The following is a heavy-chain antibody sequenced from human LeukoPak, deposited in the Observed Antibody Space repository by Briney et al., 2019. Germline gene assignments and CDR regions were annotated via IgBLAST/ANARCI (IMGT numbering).Heavy chain of an antibody. D-gene: IGHD4-17*01. CDR3: ARVSFFGDGDYDS. V-gene: IGHV1-2*02. J-gene: IGHJ4*02. Sequence: ASVKVSCKASGYTFTGYYMHWVRQAPGQGLEWMGWINPNSGGTNYAQKFQGRVTMTRDTSISTAYMELSRLRSDDTAVYYCARVSFFGDGDYDSWGQGTLVTVSS. CDR1: GYTFTGYY. CDR2: INPNSGGT.